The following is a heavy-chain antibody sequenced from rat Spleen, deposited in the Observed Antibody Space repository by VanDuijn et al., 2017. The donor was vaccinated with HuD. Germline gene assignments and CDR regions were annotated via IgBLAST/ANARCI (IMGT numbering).Heavy chain of an antibody. CDR1: GFTFDDYD. Sequence: EVQLVESGGGLVQPGRSLKLSCAASGFTFDDYDMAWVRQAPTKGLEWVAYISYDGGNTYYRDSVKGRFTISRDNAKSTLYLQMDSLRSEDTATYYCVRHGYTRYYFDYWGQGVMVTVSS. J-gene: IGHJ2*01. CDR3: VRHGYTRYYFDY. D-gene: IGHD1-9*01. V-gene: IGHV5-29*01. CDR2: ISYDGGNT.